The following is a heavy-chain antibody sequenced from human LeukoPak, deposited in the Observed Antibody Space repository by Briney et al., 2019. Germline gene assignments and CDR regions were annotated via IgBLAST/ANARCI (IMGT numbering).Heavy chain of an antibody. CDR3: ARGIVVVPAAVNSYYYYYMDV. V-gene: IGHV1-69*13. CDR1: GGTCSSYA. D-gene: IGHD2-2*01. J-gene: IGHJ6*03. CDR2: IIPIFGTA. Sequence: SVTVSFTASGGTCSSYAISWVRQAPGQGLEWMGGIIPIFGTANYSQKFQGRVTITADESTSTAYMELSSLRSEDTAVYYCARGIVVVPAAVNSYYYYYMDVRGKGTTVTISS.